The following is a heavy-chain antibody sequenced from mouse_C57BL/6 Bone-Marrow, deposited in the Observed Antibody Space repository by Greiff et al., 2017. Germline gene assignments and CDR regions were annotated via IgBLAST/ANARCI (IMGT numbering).Heavy chain of an antibody. V-gene: IGHV1-81*01. CDR2: IYPRSGNT. CDR1: GYTFTSYG. J-gene: IGHJ4*01. Sequence: QVHVKQSGAELARPGASVKMSCKASGYTFTSYGISWVKQRTGQGLEWIGEIYPRSGNTYYNEKFKGKATLTADKSSSTAYMELSSLTSEDSAVYYCARRGARGSYYAMDYWGQGTSVTVSS. D-gene: IGHD3-1*01. CDR3: ARRGARGSYYAMDY.